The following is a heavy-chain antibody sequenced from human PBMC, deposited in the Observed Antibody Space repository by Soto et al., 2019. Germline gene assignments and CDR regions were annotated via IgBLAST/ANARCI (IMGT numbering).Heavy chain of an antibody. CDR2: ISYDGSNK. D-gene: IGHD3-22*01. CDR1: GFTFSSYG. J-gene: IGHJ6*02. Sequence: GGSLRLSCAASGFTFSSYGMHWVRQAPGKGLEWVAVISYDGSNKYYADSVKGRFTISRDNSKNTLYLQMNSLRAEDTAVYYCAKDYYDSSGYYRYYYGMDVWGQGTTVTVSS. CDR3: AKDYYDSSGYYRYYYGMDV. V-gene: IGHV3-30*18.